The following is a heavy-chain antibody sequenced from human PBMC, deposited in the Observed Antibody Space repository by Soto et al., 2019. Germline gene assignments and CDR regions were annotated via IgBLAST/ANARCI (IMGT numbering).Heavy chain of an antibody. Sequence: QVQLVQSGAEVKKPGASVKVSCKASGYTFTSYGISWVRQAPGQGLEWMGWISAYNGNTNYAQKLQGRVTMTTDTSTSKAYIELRSLRSDDTAVYSCARESSSSCHDYWGQGTLVTVSS. V-gene: IGHV1-18*01. D-gene: IGHD6-13*01. CDR1: GYTFTSYG. CDR2: ISAYNGNT. J-gene: IGHJ4*02. CDR3: ARESSSSCHDY.